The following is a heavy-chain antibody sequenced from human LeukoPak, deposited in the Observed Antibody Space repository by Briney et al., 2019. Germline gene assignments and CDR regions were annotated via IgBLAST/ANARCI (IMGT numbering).Heavy chain of an antibody. CDR1: GFTFSSYA. V-gene: IGHV3-23*01. Sequence: GGSLRLSCAASGFTFSSYAMSWVRQAPGKGLEWVSAISGSGGSTYYADSVKGRFTISRDNSKNTLYLQMNSLRAEDTAVYYCAKEGSAAIVVVRAVDYWGQGTLVTVSS. J-gene: IGHJ4*02. D-gene: IGHD3-22*01. CDR3: AKEGSAAIVVVRAVDY. CDR2: ISGSGGST.